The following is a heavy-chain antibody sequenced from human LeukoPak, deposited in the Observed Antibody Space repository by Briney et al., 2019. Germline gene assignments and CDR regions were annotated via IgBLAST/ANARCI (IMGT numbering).Heavy chain of an antibody. J-gene: IGHJ4*02. CDR1: GFTFSTYG. D-gene: IGHD3-10*01. CDR3: AKLKGMRFAPFDY. CDR2: ISYDGSNK. V-gene: IGHV3-30*18. Sequence: GGSLRLSCAASGFTFSTYGMHWVRQAPGKGLEWVAVISYDGSNKYYADSVRGRFTISRDNSQNTLYLQMNSVKAEDTAIYYCAKLKGMRFAPFDYWGQGTLVTVSS.